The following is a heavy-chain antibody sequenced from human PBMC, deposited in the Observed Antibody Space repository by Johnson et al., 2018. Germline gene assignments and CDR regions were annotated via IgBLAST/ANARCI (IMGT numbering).Heavy chain of an antibody. Sequence: VQLVESGGGLVQPGGSLRLSCAASGFTFSSYAMSWVRQAPGKGLEWVSAISGSGGSTYYADSVKGRFTISRDNSKNTLYLQMNSLRAEDTAVYYCAKGYCSSTSCYMSYYYGMDVWGQGTTVTVSS. CDR1: GFTFSSYA. D-gene: IGHD2-2*02. CDR2: ISGSGGST. CDR3: AKGYCSSTSCYMSYYYGMDV. V-gene: IGHV3-23*04. J-gene: IGHJ6*02.